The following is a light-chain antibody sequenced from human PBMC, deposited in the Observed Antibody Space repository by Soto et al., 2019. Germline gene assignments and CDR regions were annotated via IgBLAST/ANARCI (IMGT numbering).Light chain of an antibody. CDR3: QQHGSSPPGT. Sequence: EIVLTQSPGTLSLSPGERATLSCRASQSVSSSYLAWYQQKPGQAPRLLIYGASSRATGIPDRFSGSGSGTDFTLTISRLEPEDFAVYYCQQHGSSPPGTFGQGTKV. V-gene: IGKV3-20*01. J-gene: IGKJ1*01. CDR1: QSVSSSY. CDR2: GAS.